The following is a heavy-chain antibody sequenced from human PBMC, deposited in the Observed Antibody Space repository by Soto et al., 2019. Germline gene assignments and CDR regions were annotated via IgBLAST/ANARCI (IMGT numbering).Heavy chain of an antibody. CDR2: IGTSSSDI. D-gene: IGHD1-1*01. CDR1: GFTFSTYS. CDR3: ARVESRTASRCGY. J-gene: IGHJ4*02. V-gene: IGHV3-48*01. Sequence: GGSLRLSCAASGFTFSTYSMNWVRQAPGKGLEWVSYIGTSSSDIYYADSVRDRFTIFRDNAKNSLYLHMNSLRAEDTAVYYCARVESRTASRCGYWGQGTLVTVSS.